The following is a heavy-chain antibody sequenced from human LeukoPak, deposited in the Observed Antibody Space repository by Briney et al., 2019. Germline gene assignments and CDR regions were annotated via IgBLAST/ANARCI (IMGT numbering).Heavy chain of an antibody. Sequence: SETLSLTCAVYGGSFSGYYWSWIRQPPGKGLEWIGEINHSGSTNYNPSLKSRVTISVDTSKNQFSLKLSSVTAADTAVYYCARGDGSGSYYYMDVWGKGTTVTISS. CDR2: INHSGST. V-gene: IGHV4-34*01. CDR1: GGSFSGYY. CDR3: ARGDGSGSYYYMDV. J-gene: IGHJ6*03. D-gene: IGHD3-10*01.